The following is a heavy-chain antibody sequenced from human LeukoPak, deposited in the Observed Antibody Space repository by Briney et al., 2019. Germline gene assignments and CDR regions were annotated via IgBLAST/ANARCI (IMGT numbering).Heavy chain of an antibody. J-gene: IGHJ5*02. CDR2: TYYRSKWYN. CDR1: GDIVSSNDVA. CDR3: ARRLTQYDCFDP. V-gene: IGHV6-1*01. D-gene: IGHD2-2*01. Sequence: SQSLSLTCAISGDIVSSNDVAWSWIRQSPSRGLEWLGRTYYRSKWYNDYAVSVKSRITINPDTSQNQFSLQLSSVTPEDTAVYYCARRLTQYDCFDPWGQGILVTVSS.